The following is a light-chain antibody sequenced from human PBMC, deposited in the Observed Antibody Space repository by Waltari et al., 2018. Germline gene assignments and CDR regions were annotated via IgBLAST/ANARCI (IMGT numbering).Light chain of an antibody. Sequence: DIQMTQSPSSLSASVGDGVTITCRASQRIINSLTWYQQKPGKAPKVLIHAASSLHSGVPSRFSGSGSGTDFTLTISSLQPEDFATYYCQQSYSPPFTFGQGTRLEIK. CDR3: QQSYSPPFT. CDR2: AAS. J-gene: IGKJ5*01. CDR1: QRIINS. V-gene: IGKV1-39*01.